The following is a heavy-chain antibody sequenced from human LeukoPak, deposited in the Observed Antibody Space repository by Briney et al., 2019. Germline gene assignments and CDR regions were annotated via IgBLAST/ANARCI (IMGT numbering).Heavy chain of an antibody. CDR2: INHSGST. Sequence: SETLSLTCAVYGGSFSGYYWSWIRQPPGKGLEWIGEINHSGSTNYNPSLKSRVTISVDTSKNQFSLKLSSVTAADTAVYYCARLTKNDSGSFRFGKKKRGYMDVWGKGTTVTVSS. V-gene: IGHV4-34*01. D-gene: IGHD3-10*01. CDR1: GGSFSGYY. CDR3: ARLTKNDSGSFRFGKKKRGYMDV. J-gene: IGHJ6*03.